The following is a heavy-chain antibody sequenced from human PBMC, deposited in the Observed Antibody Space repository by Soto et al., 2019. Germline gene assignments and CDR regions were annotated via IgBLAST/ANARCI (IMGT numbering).Heavy chain of an antibody. CDR3: ARDLGDGYHFDY. CDR2: IYYSGST. V-gene: IGHV4-59*01. CDR1: GGYISSYY. Sequence: SETLSLTCTVSGGYISSYYLSWIRQPTGKGLEWIGYIYYSGSTNYNPSLKSRVTISVDTSKNQFSLKLSSVTAADTAVYYCARDLGDGYHFDYWGQGTLVTVSS. D-gene: IGHD5-12*01. J-gene: IGHJ4*02.